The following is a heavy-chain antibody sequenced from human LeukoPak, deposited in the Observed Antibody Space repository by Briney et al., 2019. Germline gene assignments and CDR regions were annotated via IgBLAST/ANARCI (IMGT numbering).Heavy chain of an antibody. CDR2: IYYSGST. Sequence: SETLSLTCTVSGGSINSGDYYWSWIRQHPGKGLEWTGYIYYSGSTYYNPSLKSRVTISVDTSKNHFSLKLSSVTAADTAVYYCARMSGRESSGYYLDYWGQGTLVTVSS. J-gene: IGHJ4*02. D-gene: IGHD3-22*01. CDR1: GGSINSGDYY. CDR3: ARMSGRESSGYYLDY. V-gene: IGHV4-31*03.